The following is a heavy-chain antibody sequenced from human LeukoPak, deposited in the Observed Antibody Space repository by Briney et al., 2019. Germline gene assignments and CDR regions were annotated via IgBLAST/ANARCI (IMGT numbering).Heavy chain of an antibody. CDR3: ARERDYDTYFDY. D-gene: IGHD3-22*01. CDR2: RQPGNVS. J-gene: IGHJ4*02. CDR1: GFTASTHH. Sequence: PGGSLRLSCAVSGFTASTHHMAWVRQAPGKGLEWVSVRQPGNVSYYADSVTGRFTTSTDSSKNTLFLQMRDLRAEDTALYYCARERDYDTYFDYWGQGTLVIASS. V-gene: IGHV3-53*01.